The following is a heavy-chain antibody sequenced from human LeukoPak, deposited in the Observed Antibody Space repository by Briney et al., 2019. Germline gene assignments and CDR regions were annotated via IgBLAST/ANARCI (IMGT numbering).Heavy chain of an antibody. D-gene: IGHD1-26*01. CDR2: ISGSGGST. V-gene: IGHV3-23*01. J-gene: IGHJ4*02. Sequence: GGSLRLSCAASGFTFSSYDMGWVRQAPGKGLEWVSAISGSGGSTYYADSVKGRFTVSRDSSKNTPSLQMNSLRAEDTAVYYCAKLRESGTYFDYWGQGTLVTVSS. CDR3: AKLRESGTYFDY. CDR1: GFTFSSYD.